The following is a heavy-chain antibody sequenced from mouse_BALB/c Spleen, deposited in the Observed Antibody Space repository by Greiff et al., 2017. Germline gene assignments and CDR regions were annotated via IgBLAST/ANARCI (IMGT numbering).Heavy chain of an antibody. J-gene: IGHJ2*01. CDR1: GYTFTSYW. V-gene: IGHV1-7*01. CDR3: ARRSLITTVVPVYFDD. CDR2: INPSTGYT. D-gene: IGHD1-1*01. Sequence: VQLQQSGAELAKPGASVKMSCKASGYTFTSYWMHWVKQRPGQGLEWIGYINPSTGYTEYNQKFKDKATLTADKSSSTAYMQLSSLTSEDSAVYYCARRSLITTVVPVYFDDWGQGTTLTVSS.